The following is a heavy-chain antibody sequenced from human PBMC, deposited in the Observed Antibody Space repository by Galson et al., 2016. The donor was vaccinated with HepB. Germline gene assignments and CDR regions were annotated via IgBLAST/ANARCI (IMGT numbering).Heavy chain of an antibody. V-gene: IGHV4-39*01. CDR1: GVSISRNKYY. J-gene: IGHJ4*02. CDR2: IYYSGTT. Sequence: LTCTVSGVSISRNKYYWGWIRQPPGRGLEWIGSIYYSGTTYYNPSLKSRVTLSLDTSKNQFSLKRGSVTAADPAVDYCARRGQWLPDYWGQGTLVTVSS. D-gene: IGHD6-19*01. CDR3: ARRGQWLPDY.